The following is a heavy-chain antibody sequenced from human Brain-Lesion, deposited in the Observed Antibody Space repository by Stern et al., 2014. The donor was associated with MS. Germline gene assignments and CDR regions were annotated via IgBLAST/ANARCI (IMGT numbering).Heavy chain of an antibody. CDR2: IFNRGRT. Sequence: VQLVESGPGLVKPSQTLSLSCTVSGGSISSGGYYWSWFRQPAGKGLGWIGRIFNRGRTSYPPSQKSRVTISIDTSKNQFSLRLNSMTAADTAVYYCARGRVVPGFQYYATDVWGQGTTVIVSS. CDR1: GGSISSGGYY. D-gene: IGHD2-2*01. V-gene: IGHV4-61*02. J-gene: IGHJ6*02. CDR3: ARGRVVPGFQYYATDV.